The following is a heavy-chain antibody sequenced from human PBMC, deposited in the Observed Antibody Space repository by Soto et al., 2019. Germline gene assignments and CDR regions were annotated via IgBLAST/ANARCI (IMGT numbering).Heavy chain of an antibody. Sequence: QGQLVQSGAEVKKPGASVKVSCKASGYTFTRYGISWVRQAPGQGLEWMGWISGYNGDTKYAQKFQGRVTMTVDTSTTTAYMELRSLTSDDRAVYGMDVWGQGTTVTVSS. V-gene: IGHV1-18*01. CDR3: DV. CDR2: ISGYNGDT. J-gene: IGHJ6*02. CDR1: GYTFTRYG.